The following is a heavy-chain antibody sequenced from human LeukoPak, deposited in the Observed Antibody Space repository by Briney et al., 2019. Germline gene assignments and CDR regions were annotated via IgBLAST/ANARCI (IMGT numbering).Heavy chain of an antibody. J-gene: IGHJ4*02. Sequence: GGSLRLSCAASGFTFSSSSISWVRQAPGKGLEWVSAISGSGGSTYYADSVKGRFTISRDNSKNTLYLQMNSLRAEDTAVYYCAKDLGYYDILTGYTYWGQGTLVTVSS. V-gene: IGHV3-23*01. CDR2: ISGSGGST. D-gene: IGHD3-9*01. CDR3: AKDLGYYDILTGYTY. CDR1: GFTFSSSS.